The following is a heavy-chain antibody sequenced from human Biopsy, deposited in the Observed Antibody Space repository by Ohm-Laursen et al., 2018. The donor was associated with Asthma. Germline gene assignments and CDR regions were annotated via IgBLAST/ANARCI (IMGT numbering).Heavy chain of an antibody. D-gene: IGHD3-10*01. V-gene: IGHV1-18*01. CDR1: GYTFNSAG. Sequence: ASVKVSCKTTGYTFNSAGITWVRQAPGQGLEWMGWISVYNGNTKVAQKLQGRVTMITDTSTSTAYMELRSLRSDDTAVYFCARAVDYSHYYGIDVWGQGTTVTVS. CDR2: ISVYNGNT. CDR3: ARAVDYSHYYGIDV. J-gene: IGHJ6*02.